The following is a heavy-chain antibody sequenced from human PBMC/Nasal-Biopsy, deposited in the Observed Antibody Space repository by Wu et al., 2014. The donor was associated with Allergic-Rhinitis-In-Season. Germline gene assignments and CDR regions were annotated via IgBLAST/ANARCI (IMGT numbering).Heavy chain of an antibody. V-gene: IGHV3-48*01. CDR1: GFTFSSYG. CDR3: VRDLGDYIDY. D-gene: IGHD4-17*01. J-gene: IGHJ4*02. Sequence: LRLSCAASGFTFSSYGLHWVRQSPGKGLEWLSHISSTGRTIYYADSVKGRFTISRDNAKSSLYLQIDSPRAEDTAVYYCVRDLGDYIDYWGQGTLVTVSS. CDR2: ISSTGRTI.